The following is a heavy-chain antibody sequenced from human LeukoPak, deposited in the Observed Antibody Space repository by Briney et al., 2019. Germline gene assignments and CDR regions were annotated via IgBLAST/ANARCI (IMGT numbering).Heavy chain of an antibody. CDR2: IIPILGIA. CDR3: ARDERYSSSWYIYFQH. Sequence: SVKVSCKASGGTFSSYAISWVRQAAGQGLEWMGRIIPILGIANYAQKFQGRVTITADKSTSTAYMELSSLRSEDTAVYYCARDERYSSSWYIYFQHWGQGTLVTVSS. CDR1: GGTFSSYA. D-gene: IGHD6-13*01. J-gene: IGHJ1*01. V-gene: IGHV1-69*04.